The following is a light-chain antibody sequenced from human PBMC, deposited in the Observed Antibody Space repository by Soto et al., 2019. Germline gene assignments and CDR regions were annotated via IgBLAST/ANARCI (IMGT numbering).Light chain of an antibody. J-gene: IGKJ1*01. CDR2: KAS. CDR3: QQYNSYWT. CDR1: KSISSW. Sequence: DIQMTQSPSTLSASVGDRVTITCRASKSISSWLAWYQQKPGKAPKLLIYKASSLESGVPSRFSGSGSGTEFTLTISSLQPDDCATYYCQQYNSYWTFGQGTKGEIK. V-gene: IGKV1-5*03.